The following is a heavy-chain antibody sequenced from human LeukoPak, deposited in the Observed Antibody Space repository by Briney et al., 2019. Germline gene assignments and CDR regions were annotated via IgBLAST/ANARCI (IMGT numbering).Heavy chain of an antibody. CDR2: IYYSGST. V-gene: IGHV4-59*01. Sequence: PSETLSLTCTVSGGSISSYYWSWIRQPPGKGLEWIGYIYYSGSTNYNPSLKSRVTISVDTSKNQFSLKLSSVTAADTAVYYCARTKTSKNYYDSSPPSPYFDYWGQGTLVTVSS. CDR3: ARTKTSKNYYDSSPPSPYFDY. CDR1: GGSISSYY. D-gene: IGHD3-22*01. J-gene: IGHJ4*02.